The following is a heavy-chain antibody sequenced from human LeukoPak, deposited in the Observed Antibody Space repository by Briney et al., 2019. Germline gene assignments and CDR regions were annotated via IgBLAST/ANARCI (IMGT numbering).Heavy chain of an antibody. J-gene: IGHJ4*02. CDR1: SGSFSGYY. CDR2: INDSGSV. CDR3: ARRLVDSGASQVSDD. D-gene: IGHD2-15*01. V-gene: IGHV4-34*01. Sequence: SETLSLTCAVYSGSFSGYYWSWIRQPPGKGLEWIGEINDSGSVNCNPSLKNRVTLSVDTSKNQFSLRLSSVAAADTAVYYCARRLVDSGASQVSDDWGQGTLVAVSS.